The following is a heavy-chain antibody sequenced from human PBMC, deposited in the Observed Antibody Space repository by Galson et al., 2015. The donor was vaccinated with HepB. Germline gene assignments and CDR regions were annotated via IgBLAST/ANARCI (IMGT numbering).Heavy chain of an antibody. D-gene: IGHD3-3*01. J-gene: IGHJ4*02. CDR3: AKDLTIFGVVNDGFDY. CDR1: GFTFSSYA. V-gene: IGHV3-23*01. Sequence: SLRLSCAASGFTFSSYAMSWVRQAPGKGLEWVSAISGSGGSTYYADSVKGRFTISRDNSKNTLYLQMNSLRAEDTAVYYCAKDLTIFGVVNDGFDYWGQGTLVTVSS. CDR2: ISGSGGST.